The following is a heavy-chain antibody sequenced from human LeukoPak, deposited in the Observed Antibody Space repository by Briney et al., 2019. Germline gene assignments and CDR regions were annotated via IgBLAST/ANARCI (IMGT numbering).Heavy chain of an antibody. D-gene: IGHD1-7*01. CDR1: GFTFSNYG. CDR2: IGGNGGST. CDR3: ARVNYALGGMDV. Sequence: GGSLRLSCTASGFTFSNYGLNWVRQAPGKGLAWVSTIGGNGGSTYYADSVKGRFTSSRDNSKNTLYLQMSSLRAEDTAVYYCARVNYALGGMDVWGQGTTVTVSS. J-gene: IGHJ6*02. V-gene: IGHV3-23*01.